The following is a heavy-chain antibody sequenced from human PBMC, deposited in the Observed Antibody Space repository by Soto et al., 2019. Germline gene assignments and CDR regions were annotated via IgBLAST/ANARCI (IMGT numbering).Heavy chain of an antibody. CDR1: GYTLSDYY. Sequence: QVQLVQSGAEVKKPGASVTVSCKASGYTLSDYYVQWVRQAPGQGLEWMGWINPNSGDPNYAQKFQGRVTMTRDTSINPASIELRWLRSEDAAVYYWTRERGGIAAAFAGNDAFAIWGQGTKVTVSS. V-gene: IGHV1-2*02. CDR3: TRERGGIAAAFAGNDAFAI. CDR2: INPNSGDP. D-gene: IGHD6-25*01. J-gene: IGHJ3*02.